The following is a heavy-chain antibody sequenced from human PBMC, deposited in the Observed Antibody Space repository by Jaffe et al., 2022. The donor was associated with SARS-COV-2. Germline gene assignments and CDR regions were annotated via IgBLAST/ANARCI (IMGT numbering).Heavy chain of an antibody. V-gene: IGHV3-30*18. J-gene: IGHJ4*02. CDR3: AKDGIESEEWELLGFDY. D-gene: IGHD1-26*01. CDR1: GFTFSSYG. Sequence: QVQLVESGGGVVQPGRSLRLSCAASGFTFSSYGMHWVRQAPGKGLEWVAVISYDGSNKYYADSVKGRFTISRDNSKNTLYLQMNSLRAEDTAVYYCAKDGIESEEWELLGFDYWGQGTLVTVSS. CDR2: ISYDGSNK.